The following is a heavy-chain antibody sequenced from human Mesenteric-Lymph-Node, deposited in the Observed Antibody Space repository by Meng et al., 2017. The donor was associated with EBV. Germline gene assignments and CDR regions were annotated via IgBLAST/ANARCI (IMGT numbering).Heavy chain of an antibody. Sequence: QGQLQQSGPGLVNPSQAPSIPCTFSGDSGSGSSVVWNWIRQSPSRGLGWLGMTYYRSKWYNDYALSVKSRMTISPDTSKNQFSLQLNSVAPEDTAVYYCAREGGSGTYYPFDYWGQGTLVTVSS. J-gene: IGHJ4*02. CDR3: AREGGSGTYYPFDY. D-gene: IGHD3-10*01. CDR1: GDSGSGSSVV. CDR2: TYYRSKWYN. V-gene: IGHV6-1*01.